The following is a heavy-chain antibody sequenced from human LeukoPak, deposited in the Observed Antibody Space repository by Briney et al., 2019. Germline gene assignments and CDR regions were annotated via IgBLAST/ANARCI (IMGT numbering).Heavy chain of an antibody. J-gene: IGHJ4*02. V-gene: IGHV4-39*01. CDR3: ARFEGSSSFFDY. Sequence: SETLSLTCTVSGGSISSSGYYWGWIRQPPGKGLEWIGSIYYSGSTYYNPSLKSRVTISVDTSKNQFSLKLSSVTAADTAVYYCARFEGSSSFFDYWGQGTLVTVSS. CDR1: GGSISSSGYY. CDR2: IYYSGST. D-gene: IGHD6-6*01.